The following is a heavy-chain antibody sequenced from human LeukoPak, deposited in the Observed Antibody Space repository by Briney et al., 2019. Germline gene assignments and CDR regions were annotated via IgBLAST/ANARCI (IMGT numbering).Heavy chain of an antibody. CDR1: GFTFGSW. J-gene: IGHJ5*02. CDR3: AKDRKYQLLGWFDP. D-gene: IGHD2-2*01. CDR2: IKQDGSEK. V-gene: IGHV3-7*03. Sequence: GGSLRLSCTASGFTFGSWMIWVRQAPRKRLEWVASIKQDGSEKYYLDSVKGRFTMSRDSAKNSLYLQMSSLRVEDTAVYYCAKDRKYQLLGWFDPWGQGTLVTVSS.